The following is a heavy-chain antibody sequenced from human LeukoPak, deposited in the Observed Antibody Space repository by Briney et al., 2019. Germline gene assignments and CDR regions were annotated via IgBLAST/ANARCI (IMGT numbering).Heavy chain of an antibody. CDR3: ARGGNHFDY. V-gene: IGHV3-53*01. CDR2: IYDTGST. CDR1: GFIVSDNY. J-gene: IGHJ4*02. D-gene: IGHD1-14*01. Sequence: GGSLRLSCVASGFIVSDNYMSWVRQAPGKGLEWVSVIYDTGSTYYADSVKGRFTISRENAKNSLYLQMNSLRAGDTAVYYCARGGNHFDYWGQGTLVTVSS.